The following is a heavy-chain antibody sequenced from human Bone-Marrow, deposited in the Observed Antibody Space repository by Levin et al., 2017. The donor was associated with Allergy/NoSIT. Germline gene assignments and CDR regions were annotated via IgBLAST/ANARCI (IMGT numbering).Heavy chain of an antibody. CDR2: IYYSGNT. V-gene: IGHV4-31*03. D-gene: IGHD5-24*01. J-gene: IGHJ4*02. CDR3: AREDGYVFDY. Sequence: TSSETLSLTCSLSGGSISTGGFHWSWVRQRPGKGLEWIGYIYYSGNTYYNPSLQSRLSISIDTSKNQFSLRLTSVTAADTAVYYCAREDGYVFDYWGQGTLVTVSS. CDR1: GGSISTGGFH.